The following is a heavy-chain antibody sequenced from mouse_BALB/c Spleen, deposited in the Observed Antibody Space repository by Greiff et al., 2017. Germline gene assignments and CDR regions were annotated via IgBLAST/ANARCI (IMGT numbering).Heavy chain of an antibody. J-gene: IGHJ1*01. CDR3: ARYPYYRYDCWYFDV. D-gene: IGHD2-14*01. Sequence: EVQRVESGPSLVKPSQTLSLTCSVTGDSITSGYWNWIRKFPGNKLEYMWYISYSGSTYYNPSLKSRISITRDTSKNQYYLQLNSVTTEDTATYYCARYPYYRYDCWYFDVWGAGTTVTVSS. V-gene: IGHV3-8*02. CDR2: ISYSGST. CDR1: GDSITSGY.